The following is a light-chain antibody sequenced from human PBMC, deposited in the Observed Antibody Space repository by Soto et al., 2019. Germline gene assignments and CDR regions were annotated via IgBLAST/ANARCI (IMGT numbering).Light chain of an antibody. Sequence: QSVLTQPPSASGSPGQSVTISCTGTSSDVGGYNYVSWHQQHPGKAPQLMIYDVNKRPSGVPDRFSGSKSGNTASLTVSGLQAEDEADYYCAAWDDSLNGPVFGGGTKVTVL. CDR2: DVN. CDR3: AAWDDSLNGPV. J-gene: IGLJ2*01. V-gene: IGLV2-8*01. CDR1: SSDVGGYNY.